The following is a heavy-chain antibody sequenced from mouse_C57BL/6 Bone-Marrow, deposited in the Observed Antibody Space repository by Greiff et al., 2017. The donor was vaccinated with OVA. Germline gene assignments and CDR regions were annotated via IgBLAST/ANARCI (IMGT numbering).Heavy chain of an antibody. CDR1: GYTFTSYW. J-gene: IGHJ3*01. Sequence: VQLQQSGAELAKPGASVKLSCKASGYTFTSYWMHWVKQRPGQGLEWIGYINPSSGYTKYNQKFKAKATLTADKSSSTAYMQLSSLTYEDSAVYYCARFGYDWGFAYWGQGTLVTVSA. D-gene: IGHD2-2*01. V-gene: IGHV1-7*01. CDR2: INPSSGYT. CDR3: ARFGYDWGFAY.